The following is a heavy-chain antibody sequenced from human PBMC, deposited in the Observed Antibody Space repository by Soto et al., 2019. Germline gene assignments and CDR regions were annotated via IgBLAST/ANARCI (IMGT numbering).Heavy chain of an antibody. Sequence: SGGSLRLSCAASGFTFSSYAMSWVRQAPGKGLEWVSAISGSGGSTYYADSVKGRFTISRDNSKNTLYLQMNSLRAEDTAVYYCAKGGARGIFGVVRYYGMDVWGQGTTVTVSS. CDR1: GFTFSSYA. V-gene: IGHV3-23*01. D-gene: IGHD3-3*01. J-gene: IGHJ6*02. CDR3: AKGGARGIFGVVRYYGMDV. CDR2: ISGSGGST.